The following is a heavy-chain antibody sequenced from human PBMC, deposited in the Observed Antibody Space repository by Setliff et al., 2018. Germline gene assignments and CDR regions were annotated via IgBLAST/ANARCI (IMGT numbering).Heavy chain of an antibody. D-gene: IGHD2-2*02. CDR3: VRGINTVSWTPKY. J-gene: IGHJ4*02. CDR2: IHTGST. Sequence: SETLSLTCTVSGGSISSDIWSWIRQPPGKGLEWIGQIHTGSTNYNPSLRSRVTISVDMSKNQFSLKLNSVTAADTAVYYCVRGINTVSWTPKYWGQGTLVTVSS. V-gene: IGHV4-4*08. CDR1: GGSISSDI.